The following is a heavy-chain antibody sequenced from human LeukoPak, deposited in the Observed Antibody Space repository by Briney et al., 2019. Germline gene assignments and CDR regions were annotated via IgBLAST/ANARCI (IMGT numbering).Heavy chain of an antibody. J-gene: IGHJ4*02. CDR2: MKPNSGGI. CDR3: ARDPVDGYSHYDY. CDR1: GYTLTDYH. D-gene: IGHD5-24*01. Sequence: ASVKVSCKASGYTLTDYHTIWVRQAPGQGLEWMAWMKPNSGGINYAQEFQGRVTVTRDTSISTAFMELSSLRSDDTAIYYCARDPVDGYSHYDYRGQGTLVTVSS. V-gene: IGHV1-2*02.